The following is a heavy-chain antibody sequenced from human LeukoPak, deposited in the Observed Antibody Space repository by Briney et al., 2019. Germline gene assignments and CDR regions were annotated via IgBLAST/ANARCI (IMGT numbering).Heavy chain of an antibody. D-gene: IGHD4-17*01. CDR1: GFTFSSYS. Sequence: GGSLRLSCAASGFTFSSYSMNWVRQAPGKGLEWVSSISSSSSYIYYADSVKGRFTISRDNAKNSLYLQMNSLRAEDTAVYYWARSNTPVTTFAYWGQGTRVTVPS. V-gene: IGHV3-21*01. J-gene: IGHJ4*02. CDR3: ARSNTPVTTFAY. CDR2: ISSSSSYI.